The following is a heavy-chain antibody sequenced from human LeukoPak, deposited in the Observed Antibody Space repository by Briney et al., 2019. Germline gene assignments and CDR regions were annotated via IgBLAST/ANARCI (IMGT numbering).Heavy chain of an antibody. CDR2: IRGDGSRK. CDR1: GFTFSDSG. J-gene: IGHJ4*02. V-gene: IGHV3-30*02. CDR3: TKDRKYDFWSGYDY. Sequence: GGSLRLSCAASGFTFSDSGMHWVRQAPGKGLEWVGFIRGDGSRKYYGDSVKGRFTIARDNSKNTLYLHMETLRANDSAVYYCTKDRKYDFWSGYDYWGQGTLVTVSS. D-gene: IGHD3-3*01.